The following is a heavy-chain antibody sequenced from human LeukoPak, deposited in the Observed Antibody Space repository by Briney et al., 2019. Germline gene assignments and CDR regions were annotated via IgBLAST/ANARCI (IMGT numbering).Heavy chain of an antibody. CDR1: GYTFTSYA. D-gene: IGHD3-22*01. J-gene: IGHJ3*02. CDR2: ISAYNGNT. Sequence: ASVKVSCKASGYTFTSYAMNWVRQAPGQGLEWMGWISAYNGNTNYAQKLQGRVTMTTDTSASTAYMELRSLRSDDTAVYYCARDGYYDSTLSDAFDIWGQGTMVTVSS. CDR3: ARDGYYDSTLSDAFDI. V-gene: IGHV1-18*01.